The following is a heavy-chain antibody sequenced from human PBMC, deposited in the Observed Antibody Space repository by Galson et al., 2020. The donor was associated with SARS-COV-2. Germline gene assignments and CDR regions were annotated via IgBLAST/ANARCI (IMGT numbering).Heavy chain of an antibody. D-gene: IGHD7-27*01. J-gene: IGHJ5*02. CDR3: ARDRTGDAGKQGRRNPYNWFDP. CDR2: ISSSSSYI. Sequence: GGSLRLSCAASGFTFSSYSMNWVRQAPAKGLEWVSSISSSSSYIYYADSVKGRFTISRDNAKNSLYLQMNSLRAEDTAVYYCARDRTGDAGKQGRRNPYNWFDPWGQGTLVTVSS. CDR1: GFTFSSYS. V-gene: IGHV3-21*01.